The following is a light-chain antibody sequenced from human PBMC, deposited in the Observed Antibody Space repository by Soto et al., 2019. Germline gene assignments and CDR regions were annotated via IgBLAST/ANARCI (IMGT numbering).Light chain of an antibody. J-gene: IGLJ1*01. CDR2: GDS. CDR3: CSYADSSTYV. CDR1: SSVVGSYNL. V-gene: IGLV2-23*01. Sequence: QSALTQPASVSGSPGQSITISCTGTSSVVGSYNLVSWYQQHPGKAPKLIIYGDSKRPSGVSNRFSGSKSGNTASLTISGLQTEDEADYYCCSYADSSTYVFGTGTKVTVL.